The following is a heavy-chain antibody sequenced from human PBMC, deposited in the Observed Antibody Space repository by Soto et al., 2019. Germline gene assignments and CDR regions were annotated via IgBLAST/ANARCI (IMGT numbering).Heavy chain of an antibody. CDR3: ASCSGYDLGKHDAFDI. CDR1: GFTFSSYA. V-gene: IGHV3-48*04. D-gene: IGHD5-12*01. Sequence: GGSLRLSCAASGFTFSSYAMSWVRQAPGKGLEWVSYISSSGSTIYYADSVKGRFTISRDNAKNSLYLQMNSLRAEDTAVYYCASCSGYDLGKHDAFDIWGQGTMVTVSS. CDR2: ISSSGSTI. J-gene: IGHJ3*02.